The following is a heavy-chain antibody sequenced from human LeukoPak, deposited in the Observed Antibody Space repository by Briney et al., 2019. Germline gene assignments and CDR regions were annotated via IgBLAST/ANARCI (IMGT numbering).Heavy chain of an antibody. V-gene: IGHV4-34*01. CDR1: GGSFSGYY. J-gene: IGHJ3*02. D-gene: IGHD1-26*01. CDR2: INHSGST. CDR3: AISGNYFTRDAFDI. Sequence: SETLSLTCAVYGGSFSGYYCSWIRQPPRKGLEWIGEINHSGSTNYNPSLKSRVTISGDTSKHHFSLELRSVTAADTAVYYCAISGNYFTRDAFDIWGQGTMVTVSS.